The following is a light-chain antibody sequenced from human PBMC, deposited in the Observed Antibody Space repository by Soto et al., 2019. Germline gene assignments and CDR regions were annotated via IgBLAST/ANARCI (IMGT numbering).Light chain of an antibody. Sequence: EIVLTQAPATLSVSPGEGATLSCRASQNIATNLAWYQQKPGQAPRFLMYGAFIRATGIPARFSGSGSGTAFTLTISRLQSEDFAVYYCQQYYNWPPLYTFGQGTTLEMK. J-gene: IGKJ2*01. CDR1: QNIATN. CDR3: QQYYNWPPLYT. CDR2: GAF. V-gene: IGKV3D-15*01.